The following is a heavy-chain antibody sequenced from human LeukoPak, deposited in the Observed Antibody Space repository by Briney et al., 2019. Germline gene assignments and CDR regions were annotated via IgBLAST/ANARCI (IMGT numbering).Heavy chain of an antibody. CDR2: ISWDGDIT. Sequence: GGSLKLSCAASGFTFDDYLIHWVRQAPGKGLEWVSLISWDGDITYYADCVKGRFTISRDNAKNSLSLQMNSLRAEDTAVYYCARSPAGANYYLDVWGKGTTVTISS. J-gene: IGHJ6*03. V-gene: IGHV3-43*01. CDR1: GFTFDDYL. CDR3: ARSPAGANYYLDV. D-gene: IGHD1-14*01.